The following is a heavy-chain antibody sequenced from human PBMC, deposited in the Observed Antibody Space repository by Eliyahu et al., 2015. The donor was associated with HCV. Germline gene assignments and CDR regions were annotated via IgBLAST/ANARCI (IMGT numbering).Heavy chain of an antibody. J-gene: IGHJ5*02. V-gene: IGHV4-34*01. CDR1: GGSFXGYY. D-gene: IGHD6-19*01. CDR2: INHSGST. Sequence: QVQLQQWGAGLLKPSETLSLTCAVYGGSFXGYYWSWIRQPPGKGLEWIGEINHSGSTNYNPXLKSRVTISVDTSKNQFSLKLSSVTAADTAVYYCARRPELGGAVAGTSFLAKPTGVDPWGQGTLVTVSS. CDR3: ARRPELGGAVAGTSFLAKPTGVDP.